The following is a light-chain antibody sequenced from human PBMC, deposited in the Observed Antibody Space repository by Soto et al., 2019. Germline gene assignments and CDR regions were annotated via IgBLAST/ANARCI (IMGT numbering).Light chain of an antibody. CDR2: DAS. CDR3: QQYNSYPIT. Sequence: DIQMTPSPYTLSASVGDRVTLTCLASQSISSWLAWYQQKPGKAPKLLIYDASSLESGVPSRFSGSGSGTEFTLTISSLQPDDFATYYCQQYNSYPITFGQGTRLEIK. CDR1: QSISSW. J-gene: IGKJ5*01. V-gene: IGKV1-5*01.